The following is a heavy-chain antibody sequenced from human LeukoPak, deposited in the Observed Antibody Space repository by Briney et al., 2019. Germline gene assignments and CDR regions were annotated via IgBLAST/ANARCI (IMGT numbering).Heavy chain of an antibody. CDR3: ARERSSEDYYYMDV. CDR2: INTNTRNP. CDR1: GYTFTSYA. V-gene: IGHV7-4-1*02. Sequence: ASVKVSCKASGYTFTSYAMNWVRQAPGQGLEWMGWINTNTRNPTYAQGFTGRFVFSLDTSVSTAYLQISSLKAEDTAVYYCARERSSEDYYYMDVWGNGTTVTVSS. J-gene: IGHJ6*03.